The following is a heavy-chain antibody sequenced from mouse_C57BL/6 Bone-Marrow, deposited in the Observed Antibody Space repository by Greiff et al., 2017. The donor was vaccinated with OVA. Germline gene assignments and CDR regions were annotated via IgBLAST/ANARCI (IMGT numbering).Heavy chain of an antibody. CDR2: INPSNGGT. J-gene: IGHJ2*01. D-gene: IGHD4-1*01. CDR1: GYTFTSYW. Sequence: QVQLQQPGTELVKPGASVKLSCKASGYTFTSYWMHWVKQRPGQGLEWIGNINPSNGGTNYNEKFKSKATLTGDKSSSTAYMQLSSLTSEDSAVYYCARSNWDVEGFDYWGQGTTLTVSS. CDR3: ARSNWDVEGFDY. V-gene: IGHV1-53*01.